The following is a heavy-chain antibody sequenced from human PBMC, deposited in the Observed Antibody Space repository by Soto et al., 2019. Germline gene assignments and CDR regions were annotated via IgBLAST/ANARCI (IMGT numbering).Heavy chain of an antibody. J-gene: IGHJ2*01. D-gene: IGHD3-3*01. CDR3: ARGLRFLESLSPYWYFDL. Sequence: TLALTCTVSGGAISSGGYYWSWVRQHPGKGVEWMGYINYSGITYYKPPPKRRVTISVDTSKNPFSRKRSAVTAEDTAVYYCARGLRFLESLSPYWYFDLWGHGTLVPVS. CDR1: GGAISSGGYY. V-gene: IGHV4-31*03. CDR2: INYSGIT.